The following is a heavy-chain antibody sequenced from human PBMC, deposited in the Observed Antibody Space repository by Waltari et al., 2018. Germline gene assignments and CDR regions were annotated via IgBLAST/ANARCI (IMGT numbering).Heavy chain of an antibody. J-gene: IGHJ4*02. CDR3: AKDSRGYSGWVDY. V-gene: IGHV3-43D*03. Sequence: EVQMVESGGVVVQPGGPLKLSCAASGLPLEHYAMHWARQAPGKGLEWVSLISWEGSTTSYADSVKGRFTIARDNSKNSLYLQMNSLRAEDNALYYCAKDSRGYSGWVDYWGQGTLVTVSS. CDR1: GLPLEHYA. D-gene: IGHD6-19*01. CDR2: ISWEGSTT.